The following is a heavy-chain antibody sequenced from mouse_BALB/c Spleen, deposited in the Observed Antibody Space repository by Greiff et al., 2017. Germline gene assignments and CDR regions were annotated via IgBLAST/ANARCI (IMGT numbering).Heavy chain of an antibody. CDR2: INPSNGRT. V-gene: IGHV1S81*02. CDR3: ARRETYDGYLAWFAY. Sequence: VQLQQPGAELVKPGASVKLSCKASGYTFTSYWMHWVKQRPGQGLEWIGEINPSNGRTNYNEKFKSKATLTVDKSSSTAYMQLSSLTSEDSAVYYCARRETYDGYLAWFAYWGQGTLVTVSA. D-gene: IGHD2-3*01. CDR1: GYTFTSYW. J-gene: IGHJ3*01.